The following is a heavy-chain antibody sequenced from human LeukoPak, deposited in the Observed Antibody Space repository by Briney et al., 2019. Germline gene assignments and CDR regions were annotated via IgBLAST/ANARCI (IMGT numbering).Heavy chain of an antibody. CDR3: AKHGYSSSWYFDY. CDR2: ISYTGTI. Sequence: PSETLSLTRTVSRGSITGSSFFWGWIRQSPGKGLEWIGTISYTGTIHYSPSLQSRLTVSVDTSKNQFSLRLSSVTAADTAVYYCAKHGYSSSWYFDYWGQGTLVTVSS. CDR1: RGSITGSSFF. D-gene: IGHD6-13*01. J-gene: IGHJ4*02. V-gene: IGHV4-39*01.